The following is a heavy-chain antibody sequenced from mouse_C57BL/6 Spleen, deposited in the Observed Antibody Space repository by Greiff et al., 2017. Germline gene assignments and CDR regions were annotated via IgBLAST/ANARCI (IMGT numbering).Heavy chain of an antibody. V-gene: IGHV7-3*01. J-gene: IGHJ4*01. Sequence: EVHLVESGGGLVQPGGSLSLSCAASGFTFTDYYMSWVRQPPGKALEWLGFIRNKANGYTTEYSASVKGRFTISRDNSQSILYLQMNALRAEDSATYYGARSPYYDYDVGAMDYWGQGTSVTVSS. CDR2: IRNKANGYTT. CDR3: ARSPYYDYDVGAMDY. D-gene: IGHD2-4*01. CDR1: GFTFTDYY.